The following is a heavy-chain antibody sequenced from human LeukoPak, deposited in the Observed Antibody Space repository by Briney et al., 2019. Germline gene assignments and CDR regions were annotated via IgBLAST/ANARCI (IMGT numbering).Heavy chain of an antibody. V-gene: IGHV6-1*01. D-gene: IGHD1-14*01. CDR1: GDSVSSNSVA. CDR3: ARGLSVTGYYFDF. J-gene: IGHJ4*02. Sequence: SQTLSLTCAISGDSVSSNSVAWNWIRQSPSRGLEWLGRTYYRSKWYHDYALSVKSRITINPDTSKNQFSLQLNSVTPEDTAVYYCARGLSVTGYYFDFWDQGTLVTVSS. CDR2: TYYRSKWYH.